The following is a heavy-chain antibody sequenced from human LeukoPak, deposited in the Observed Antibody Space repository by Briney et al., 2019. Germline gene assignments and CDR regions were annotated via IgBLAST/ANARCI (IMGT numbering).Heavy chain of an antibody. Sequence: SETLSLTCTVSGGSISSGGYYWSWIRQHPGKGLEWIGYIYYSGSTYYNPSLKSRVTISVGTSKNQFSLKLSSVTAADTAVYYCAREVAATYYFDYWGQGTLVTVSS. CDR1: GGSISSGGYY. CDR3: AREVAATYYFDY. J-gene: IGHJ4*02. V-gene: IGHV4-31*03. D-gene: IGHD6-25*01. CDR2: IYYSGST.